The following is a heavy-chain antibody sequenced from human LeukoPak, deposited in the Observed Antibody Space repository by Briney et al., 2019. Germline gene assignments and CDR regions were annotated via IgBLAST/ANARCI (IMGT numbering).Heavy chain of an antibody. D-gene: IGHD2-2*01. CDR1: GFTFSSYA. J-gene: IGHJ3*02. V-gene: IGHV3-23*01. CDR2: ISGSGGST. Sequence: GGSLRLSCAASGFTFSSYAMSWVRQAPGKVLEWVSAISGSGGSTYYADSVKGRFTISRDNSKNTLYLQMNSLRAEDTAVYYCAKSDACSSTSCAMEDAFDIWGQGTMVTVSS. CDR3: AKSDACSSTSCAMEDAFDI.